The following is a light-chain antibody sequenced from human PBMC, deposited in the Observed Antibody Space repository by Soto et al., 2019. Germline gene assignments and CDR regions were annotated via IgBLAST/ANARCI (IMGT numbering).Light chain of an antibody. V-gene: IGLV2-14*01. CDR2: EVN. J-gene: IGLJ2*01. CDR3: SSYTTTHVF. CDR1: NSDVGDYKS. Sequence: QSALTQPASVSGSPGQSITISCTGSNSDVGDYKSVSWYQQHPGKAPKLMIYEVNNRPSGVSTRFSGSKSGNAASLTISGLQAEDEAEYYCSSYTTTHVFFGGGTKLTVL.